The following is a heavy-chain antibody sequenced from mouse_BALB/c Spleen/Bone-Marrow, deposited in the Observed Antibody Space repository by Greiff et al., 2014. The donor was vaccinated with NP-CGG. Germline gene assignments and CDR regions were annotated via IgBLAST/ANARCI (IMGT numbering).Heavy chain of an antibody. CDR1: GFNFKDTY. V-gene: IGHV14-3*02. D-gene: IGHD1-1*01. CDR3: ARVQFLRIGGIDY. Sequence: EVQLQQSGAELVKPGASVKLSCTASGFNFKDTYMQWVKQRPKQGLEWIGRIDPASGNTKYDPKFQGKATITTDTSSNTAYLQLSSLTSEDTAVYYCARVQFLRIGGIDYWGQGTTLTVSS. CDR2: IDPASGNT. J-gene: IGHJ2*01.